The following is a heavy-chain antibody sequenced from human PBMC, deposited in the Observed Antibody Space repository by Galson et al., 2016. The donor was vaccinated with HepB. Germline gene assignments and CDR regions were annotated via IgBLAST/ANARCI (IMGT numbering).Heavy chain of an antibody. CDR2: IRFDGSSK. V-gene: IGHV3-33*01. CDR1: QFTFSSRV. D-gene: IGHD5-18*01. CDR3: ATGRGYNYGFLDS. J-gene: IGHJ4*02. Sequence: SLRLSCAASQFTFSSRVMHWVRQAPGKGLEWVAVIRFDGSSKYCADSVKGRFTISRDNHNNTLYLQMNSLRAEDTAVYYCATGRGYNYGFLDSWGQGTLVTVSS.